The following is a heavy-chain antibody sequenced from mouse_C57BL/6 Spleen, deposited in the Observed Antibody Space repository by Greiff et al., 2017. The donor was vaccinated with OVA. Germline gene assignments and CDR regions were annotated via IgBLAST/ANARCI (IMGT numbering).Heavy chain of an antibody. CDR1: GYTFTSYW. J-gene: IGHJ4*01. CDR3: ALYRDYAMDY. Sequence: QVQLQQPGAELVKPGASVKMSCKASGYTFTSYWITWVKQRPGQGLEWIGDIYPGSGSTNSTEKFKSKATLTVDQSASPAYMQLSSLTSEDSAVYYCALYRDYAMDYWGQGTSVTVSS. CDR2: IYPGSGST. D-gene: IGHD2-12*01. V-gene: IGHV1-55*01.